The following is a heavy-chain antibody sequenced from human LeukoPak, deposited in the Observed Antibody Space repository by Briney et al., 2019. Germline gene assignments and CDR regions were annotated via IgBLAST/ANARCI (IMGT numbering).Heavy chain of an antibody. V-gene: IGHV1-2*06. J-gene: IGHJ4*02. Sequence: ASVKVSCKASGYTFTGYYMHWVRQAPGQGLEWMGRINPNSGGTNYAQKFQGRVTMTRDTSISTAYMELSRLRSDDTAVYYCARDRRGYSYGYHFDYWGQGTLVTVSS. CDR3: ARDRRGYSYGYHFDY. D-gene: IGHD5-18*01. CDR2: INPNSGGT. CDR1: GYTFTGYY.